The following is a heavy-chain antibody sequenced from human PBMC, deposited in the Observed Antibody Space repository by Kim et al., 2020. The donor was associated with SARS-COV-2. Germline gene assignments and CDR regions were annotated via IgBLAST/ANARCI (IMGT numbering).Heavy chain of an antibody. Sequence: GGSLRLSCAASGFTFSDYYMSWIRQAPGKGLEWVSYISSSGSTIYYADSVKGRFTISRDNAKNSLYLQMNSLRAEDTAVYYCARDAYGDYWGYYYYYYGMDVWGQGTTVTVSS. CDR1: GFTFSDYY. D-gene: IGHD4-17*01. CDR2: ISSSGSTI. J-gene: IGHJ6*02. CDR3: ARDAYGDYWGYYYYYYGMDV. V-gene: IGHV3-11*01.